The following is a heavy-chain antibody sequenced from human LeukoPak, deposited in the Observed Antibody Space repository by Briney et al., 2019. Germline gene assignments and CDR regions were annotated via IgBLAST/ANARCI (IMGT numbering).Heavy chain of an antibody. Sequence: ASVTVSCKASGGTFSSYAISWVRQAPGQGLEWMGIINPSGGSTSYAQKFQGRVTMTRDTSTSTVYMELSSLRSEDTAVYYCARDFRGAAPGNWFDPWGQGTLVTVSS. J-gene: IGHJ5*02. CDR2: INPSGGST. CDR3: ARDFRGAAPGNWFDP. V-gene: IGHV1-46*01. D-gene: IGHD1-26*01. CDR1: GGTFSSYA.